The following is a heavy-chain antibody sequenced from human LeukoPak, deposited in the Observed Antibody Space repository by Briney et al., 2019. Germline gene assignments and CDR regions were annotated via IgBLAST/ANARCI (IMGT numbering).Heavy chain of an antibody. CDR2: IYSDGST. CDR3: ARELREHGVFDI. V-gene: IGHV3-53*01. D-gene: IGHD1-26*01. CDR1: GFTVSSNY. J-gene: IGHJ3*02. Sequence: GGSLRLSCAASGFTVSSNYMSWVRQAPGKGLEWVSEIYSDGSTYNAASVKGRFSISRDNSKNTVYLQMNSLRAEDTAVYYCARELREHGVFDIWGQGTMVTVSS.